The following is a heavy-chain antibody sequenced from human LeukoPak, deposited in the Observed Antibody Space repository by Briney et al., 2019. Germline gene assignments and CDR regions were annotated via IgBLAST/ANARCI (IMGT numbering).Heavy chain of an antibody. J-gene: IGHJ4*02. D-gene: IGHD2-21*02. CDR3: AKDAKVTPYYFDY. CDR2: ISYDDSFI. CDR1: GFIFSSHH. Sequence: PGGSLRLSCAASGFIFSSHHMHWVRQPPGKGLEWVSSISYDDSFIYYGNSMKGRFTISRDNAKNSLYLQMNSLRVEDTALYYCAKDAKVTPYYFDYWGQGTLVTVSS. V-gene: IGHV3-21*04.